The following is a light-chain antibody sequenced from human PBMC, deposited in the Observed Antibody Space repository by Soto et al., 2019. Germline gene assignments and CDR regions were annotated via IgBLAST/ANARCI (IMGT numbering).Light chain of an antibody. V-gene: IGLV1-40*01. J-gene: IGLJ2*01. Sequence: QSVLTQPPSVSGAPGQRVPISCTGSSSNIGAGYDVHWYQQLPGTPPKLLIYGNSNRPSGVPDRISGSKSGTSASLAITGLQAEDEADYYCQSYDSSLSGYVVFGGGTKVTVL. CDR2: GNS. CDR1: SSNIGAGYD. CDR3: QSYDSSLSGYVV.